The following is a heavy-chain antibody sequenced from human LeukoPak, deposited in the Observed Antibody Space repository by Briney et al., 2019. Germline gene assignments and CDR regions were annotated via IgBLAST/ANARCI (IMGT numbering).Heavy chain of an antibody. D-gene: IGHD6-13*01. CDR3: ASPIADQYYFDY. J-gene: IGHJ4*02. CDR2: IYHSGST. Sequence: SETLSLTCAVSGYSISSGYYWGWIRQPAGKGLEWIGSIYHSGSTYYNPSLKSRVTISVDTSKNQFSLKLSSVTAADTAVYYCASPIADQYYFDYLGQGTLVTVSS. CDR1: GYSISSGYY. V-gene: IGHV4-38-2*01.